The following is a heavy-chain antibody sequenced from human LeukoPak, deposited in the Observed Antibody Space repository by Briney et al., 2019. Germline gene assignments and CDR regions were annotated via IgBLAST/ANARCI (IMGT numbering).Heavy chain of an antibody. V-gene: IGHV1-2*02. CDR1: GYTFTDYY. J-gene: IGHJ4*02. D-gene: IGHD2/OR15-2a*01. CDR2: INSNSGDT. CDR3: ARDVIY. Sequence: ASVKVSCKASGYTFTDYYLHWVRQAPGQGLEWMGWINSNSGDTIYAQEFQGTVTMTRDTSISTVYMELSRLRSDDTAVYYCARDVIYWGQGTLVTVSS.